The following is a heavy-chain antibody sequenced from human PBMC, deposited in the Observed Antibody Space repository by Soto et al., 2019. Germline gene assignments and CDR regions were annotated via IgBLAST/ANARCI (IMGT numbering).Heavy chain of an antibody. V-gene: IGHV3-23*01. Sequence: GGSLRLSCAASGFTFSSCAMTWVRQAPGKGLEWVSTISGTGGNTYYADSVKGRFTISRDNSKNTVYLQMNSLRAEDTAVYYCVKAVYLLDFDYWGQGTLVTVSS. D-gene: IGHD1-20*01. J-gene: IGHJ4*02. CDR2: ISGTGGNT. CDR1: GFTFSSCA. CDR3: VKAVYLLDFDY.